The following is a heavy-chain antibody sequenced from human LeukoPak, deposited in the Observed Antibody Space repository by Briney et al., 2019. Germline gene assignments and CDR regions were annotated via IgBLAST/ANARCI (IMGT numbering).Heavy chain of an antibody. J-gene: IGHJ6*02. Sequence: SETQSLTCTVSGGSISSGGYYWSWIRQHPGKGLEWIAYIHYSGDTYSNPSLKSRVTISADTSKNQFSLKLTSVTAADTAVYYCARLLAMYPETDVWGQGTTVTVSS. CDR2: IHYSGDT. V-gene: IGHV4-31*03. CDR3: ARLLAMYPETDV. D-gene: IGHD1-26*01. CDR1: GGSISSGGYY.